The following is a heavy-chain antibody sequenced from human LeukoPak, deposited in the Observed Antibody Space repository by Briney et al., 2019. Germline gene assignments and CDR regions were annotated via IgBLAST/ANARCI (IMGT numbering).Heavy chain of an antibody. Sequence: GGSLRLFCAASGFTFSSYEMNWVRQAPGKGLEWVSYISSSGSTIYYADSVKGRFTISRDNAKNSLYLQMNSLRAEDTAVYYCARDPANGGYEDWGQGTLVTVSS. J-gene: IGHJ4*02. V-gene: IGHV3-48*03. CDR1: GFTFSSYE. CDR2: ISSSGSTI. CDR3: ARDPANGGYED. D-gene: IGHD5-12*01.